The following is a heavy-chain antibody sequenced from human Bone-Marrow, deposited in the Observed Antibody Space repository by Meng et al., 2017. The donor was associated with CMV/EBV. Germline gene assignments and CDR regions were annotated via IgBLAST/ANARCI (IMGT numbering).Heavy chain of an antibody. D-gene: IGHD6-13*01. CDR2: ISAYNGNT. V-gene: IGHV1-18*01. CDR1: GSTFTSYG. J-gene: IGHJ6*02. Sequence: ASAKVSSKPSGSTFTSYGISRVRQAPGQGLEWMGWISAYNGNTNYAQKLQGRVTMTTDTSTSTAYMERSSPRSEDTAVSYCARGGYGSSWPSRGYYYGMEVWGQGTTVTVSS. CDR3: ARGGYGSSWPSRGYYYGMEV.